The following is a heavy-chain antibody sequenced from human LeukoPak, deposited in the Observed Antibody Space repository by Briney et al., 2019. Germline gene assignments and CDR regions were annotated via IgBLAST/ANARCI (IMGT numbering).Heavy chain of an antibody. CDR1: GGSISSSSYY. CDR2: IYYSGST. V-gene: IGHV4-39*01. D-gene: IGHD6-19*01. CDR3: ARPRPGYSSGWSNWFDS. Sequence: PSETLSLTCTVSGGSISSSSYYWGWIRQPPGKGLEWIGSIYYSGSTYYNPSLKSRVTISVDTSKNQFSLKLSSVTAADTAVYYCARPRPGYSSGWSNWFDSWGQGTLVTVSS. J-gene: IGHJ5*01.